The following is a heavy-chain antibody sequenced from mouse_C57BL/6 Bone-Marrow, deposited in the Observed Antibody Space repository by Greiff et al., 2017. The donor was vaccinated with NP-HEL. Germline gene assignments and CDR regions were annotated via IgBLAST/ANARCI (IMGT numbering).Heavy chain of an antibody. CDR2: INPYDGGT. D-gene: IGHD2-1*01. CDR3: ARRGLIYYGNYVGYFDV. J-gene: IGHJ1*03. CDR1: GYTFTDYY. V-gene: IGHV1-19*01. Sequence: EVQLQQSGPVLVKPGASVKMSCKASGYTFTDYYMNWVKQSHGKSLEWIGVINPYDGGTSYNQKFKGKATLTVDKSSSTAYMELNSLTSEDSAVYYCARRGLIYYGNYVGYFDVWGTGTTVTVSS.